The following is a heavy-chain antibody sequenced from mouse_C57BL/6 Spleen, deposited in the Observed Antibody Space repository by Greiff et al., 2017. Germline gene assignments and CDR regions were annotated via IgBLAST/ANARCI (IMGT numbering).Heavy chain of an antibody. D-gene: IGHD2-4*01. CDR2: ISSGSSTI. CDR3: ARPGGLYYYAMDY. Sequence: EVKVVESGGGLVKPGGSLKLSCAASGFTFSDYGMHWVRQAPEKGLEWVAYISSGSSTIYYADTVKGRFTISRDNAKNTLFLQMTSLRSEDTAMYYCARPGGLYYYAMDYWGQGTSVTVSS. V-gene: IGHV5-17*01. CDR1: GFTFSDYG. J-gene: IGHJ4*01.